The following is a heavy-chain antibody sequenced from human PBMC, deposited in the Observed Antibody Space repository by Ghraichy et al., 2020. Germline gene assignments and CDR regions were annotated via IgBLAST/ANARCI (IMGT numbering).Heavy chain of an antibody. D-gene: IGHD3-10*01. V-gene: IGHV3-48*02. Sequence: GGSLRLSCAASGFSLSGYSMNWVRQAPGKGLEWVSYISSSSSTIYYADSVKGRFTISRDNAKNSVYLQMNSLRDEDTAVYYCARGQYYGGVWGQGTMVTVSS. CDR2: ISSSSSTI. CDR3: ARGQYYGGV. CDR1: GFSLSGYS. J-gene: IGHJ3*01.